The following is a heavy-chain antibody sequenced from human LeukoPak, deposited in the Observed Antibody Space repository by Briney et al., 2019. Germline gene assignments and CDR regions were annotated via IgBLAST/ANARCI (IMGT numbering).Heavy chain of an antibody. CDR2: INHSGST. CDR3: ARGLRGLWFGELFVWFDP. V-gene: IGHV4-34*01. D-gene: IGHD3-10*01. Sequence: SETLSLTCAVYSGSFSGYYWSWIRQPPGKGLEWIGEINHSGSTNYNPSLKSRVTISVDTSKNQFSLKLSSVTAADTAVYYCARGLRGLWFGELFVWFDPWGQGTLVTVSS. J-gene: IGHJ5*02. CDR1: SGSFSGYY.